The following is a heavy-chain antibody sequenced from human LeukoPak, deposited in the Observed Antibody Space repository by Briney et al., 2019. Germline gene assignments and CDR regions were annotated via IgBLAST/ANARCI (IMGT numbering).Heavy chain of an antibody. CDR2: IYWNEDK. CDR3: AHDSSNWNYGNNWFDP. CDR1: GFSLSTSGVG. D-gene: IGHD1-7*01. J-gene: IGHJ5*02. V-gene: IGHV2-5*01. Sequence: SGPTLVNPTQTLTLTCTFSGFSLSTSGVGVGWIRQPPGKALEWLALIYWNEDKRYSPSLKSRLTITKDTSKNQVVLTMTNMDPVDTATYYCAHDSSNWNYGNNWFDPWGQGTLVTVSS.